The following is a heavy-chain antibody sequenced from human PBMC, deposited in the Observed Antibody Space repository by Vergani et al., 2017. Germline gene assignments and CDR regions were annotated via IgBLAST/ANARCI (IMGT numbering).Heavy chain of an antibody. J-gene: IGHJ6*03. CDR3: ARDPGSSWYPVYYYYYMDV. Sequence: QVQLVQSGAEVKKPGSSVKVSCKASGGTFSSYAISWVRQAPGQGLEWMGGIIPIFGTANYAQKFQGRVTITADESTSTAYMELSSLRSEDTAVYYCARDPGSSWYPVYYYYYMDVWGKGTTVTVSS. CDR2: IIPIFGTA. V-gene: IGHV1-69*12. D-gene: IGHD6-13*01. CDR1: GGTFSSYA.